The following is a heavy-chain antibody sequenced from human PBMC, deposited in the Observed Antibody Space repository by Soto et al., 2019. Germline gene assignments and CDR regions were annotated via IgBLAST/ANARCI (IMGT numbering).Heavy chain of an antibody. CDR3: VVATADAFDF. D-gene: IGHD5-12*01. J-gene: IGHJ3*01. V-gene: IGHV1-8*01. Sequence: QVQLAQSGAEVKKPGASVKVSCKASRYTFFTYDINWLRQATVQGLQWMGWMNPTSGNTGYPQNFQGRVTMTRDTSTTTAYMELSSLRSEDTAMYYCVVATADAFDFWGQGTMVTVSS. CDR1: RYTFFTYD. CDR2: MNPTSGNT.